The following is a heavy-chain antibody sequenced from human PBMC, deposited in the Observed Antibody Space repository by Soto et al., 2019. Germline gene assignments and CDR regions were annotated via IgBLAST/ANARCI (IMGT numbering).Heavy chain of an antibody. J-gene: IGHJ3*02. D-gene: IGHD3-9*01. V-gene: IGHV4-59*01. Sequence: SETLSLTCTVSGGSISSYYWSWIRQPPGKGLEWIGYIYYSGSTNYNPSLKSRVTISVDTSKNQFSLKLSSVTAADTAVYYCAREAPTYYDILTGYYIGAFDIWGQGTMVTVS. CDR3: AREAPTYYDILTGYYIGAFDI. CDR1: GGSISSYY. CDR2: IYYSGST.